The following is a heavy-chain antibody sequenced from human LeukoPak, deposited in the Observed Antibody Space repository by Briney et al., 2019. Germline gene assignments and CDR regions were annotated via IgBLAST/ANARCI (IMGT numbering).Heavy chain of an antibody. J-gene: IGHJ1*01. Sequence: PGRSLRLSCAASGFTFSSYGMHWVRQAPGKGLEWVAFIRYDGSNKYYADSVKGRFTISRDNSKNTLYLQMNGLRAEDTAVYYCAKDRGGYYDSSGPEYFQHWGQGTLVTVSS. D-gene: IGHD3-22*01. CDR1: GFTFSSYG. V-gene: IGHV3-30*02. CDR3: AKDRGGYYDSSGPEYFQH. CDR2: IRYDGSNK.